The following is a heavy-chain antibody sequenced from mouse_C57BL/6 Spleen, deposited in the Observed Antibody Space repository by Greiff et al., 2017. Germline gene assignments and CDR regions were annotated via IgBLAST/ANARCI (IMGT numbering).Heavy chain of an antibody. V-gene: IGHV1-69*01. CDR3: AREVYGSHFGY. J-gene: IGHJ2*01. CDR2: IDPSDSYT. CDR1: GYTFTSYW. Sequence: QVQLQQPGAELVMPGASVKLSCKASGYTFTSYWMHWVKQRPGQGLEWIGEIDPSDSYTNYNQKFKGKSTLTVDKSSSTAYMQLSSLTSEDSAVYYCAREVYGSHFGYWGHGTTLTVSS. D-gene: IGHD1-1*02.